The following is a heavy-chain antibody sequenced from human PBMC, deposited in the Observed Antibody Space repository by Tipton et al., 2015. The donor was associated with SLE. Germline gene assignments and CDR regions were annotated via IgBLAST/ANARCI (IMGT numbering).Heavy chain of an antibody. CDR1: GYSISSGYY. J-gene: IGHJ4*02. Sequence: GLVKPSETLSLTCAVSGYSISSGYYWGWIRQPPGKGLEWIGSIYHSGSTYYNPSLKSRLTISMDTSKNQFSLRLRSVTAADTAVYYCVRINSGASRLFDYWGQGMLVAVSS. CDR2: IYHSGST. V-gene: IGHV4-38-2*01. D-gene: IGHD1-26*01. CDR3: VRINSGASRLFDY.